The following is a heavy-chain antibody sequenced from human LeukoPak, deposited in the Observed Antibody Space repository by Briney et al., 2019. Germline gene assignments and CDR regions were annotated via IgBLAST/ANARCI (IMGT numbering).Heavy chain of an antibody. CDR2: TYRTGST. D-gene: IGHD3-22*01. CDR1: GGSISSGAY. V-gene: IGHV4-38-2*02. J-gene: IGHJ3*01. Sequence: SETLSLTCTVSGGSISSGAYWGWVRQPPGKGLEWIATTYRTGSTYYNPALEGRITISIDTSKNQFSLKLNSVTAADTAVYYCANSWYYYDSSGLPKADAFDRWGQGTLVTVSS. CDR3: ANSWYYYDSSGLPKADAFDR.